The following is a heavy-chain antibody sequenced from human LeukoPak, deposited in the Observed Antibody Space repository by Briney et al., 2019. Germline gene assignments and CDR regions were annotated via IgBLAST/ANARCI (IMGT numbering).Heavy chain of an antibody. D-gene: IGHD5-12*01. V-gene: IGHV1-2*02. CDR2: INPNSGGT. CDR3: ARGGHHRGYSGYDYPDY. CDR1: GYTFTGYY. Sequence: ASVKVSCKASGYTFTGYYMHWVRQAPGHGFEWMGWINPNSGGTNYAQKFQGRVTMTRDTSISTAYMELSRLRSDDTAVYYCARGGHHRGYSGYDYPDYWGQGTLVTVSS. J-gene: IGHJ4*02.